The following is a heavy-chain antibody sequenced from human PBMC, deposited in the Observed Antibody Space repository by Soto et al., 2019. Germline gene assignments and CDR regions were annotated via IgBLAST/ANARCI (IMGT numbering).Heavy chain of an antibody. V-gene: IGHV3-48*03. J-gene: IGHJ6*02. CDR1: GFTFSRYE. CDR3: ARVGFFVVDHYYYYALDV. Sequence: GGSLRLSCVVSGFTFSRYEMHWVRQAPGKGLEWLSYISASADTIYYADSVKGRFTVSREDARNSLHLQMNSQRAEDTAVYYCARVGFFVVDHYYYYALDVWGQGTTATVSS. CDR2: ISASADTI. D-gene: IGHD3-3*01.